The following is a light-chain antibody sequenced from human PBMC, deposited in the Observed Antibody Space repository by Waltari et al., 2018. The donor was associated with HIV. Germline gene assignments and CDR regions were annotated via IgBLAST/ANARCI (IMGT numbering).Light chain of an antibody. Sequence: QSALTQPASVSGSPGQSITISCTGTRSDIGGYNYVSWYQQHPGKAPKLIIYDFSTRASGVSNRFSGSKSGNTASLTISGLQAEDETDYYCCSYAGSRTWVFGGGTKLTVL. CDR1: RSDIGGYNY. J-gene: IGLJ3*02. CDR2: DFS. CDR3: CSYAGSRTWV. V-gene: IGLV2-23*02.